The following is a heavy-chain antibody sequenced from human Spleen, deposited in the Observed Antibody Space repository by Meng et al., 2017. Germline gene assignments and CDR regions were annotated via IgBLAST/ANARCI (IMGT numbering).Heavy chain of an antibody. D-gene: IGHD3-10*01. CDR3: ARAAYYYGSGRRYYYYGMDV. CDR2: INWNGGST. Sequence: GESLKISCAASGFTFSSYAMSWVRQAPGKGLEWVSGINWNGGSTGYADSVKGRFTISRDNAKNSLYLQMNSLRAEDTALYYCARAAYYYGSGRRYYYYGMDVWGQGTTVTVSS. CDR1: GFTFSSYA. V-gene: IGHV3-20*04. J-gene: IGHJ6*02.